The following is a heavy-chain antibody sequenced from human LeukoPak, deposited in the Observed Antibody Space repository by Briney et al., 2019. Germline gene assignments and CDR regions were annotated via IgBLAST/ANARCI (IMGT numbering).Heavy chain of an antibody. J-gene: IGHJ4*02. CDR1: GGSISSYY. V-gene: IGHV4-59*01. CDR2: IYYSGST. CDR3: ARGELSWSGYYSFDY. D-gene: IGHD3-3*01. Sequence: SETLSLTCTVSGGSISSYYWSWIRQPPGKGLEWIGYIYYSGSTNYNPSLKSRVTISVDTSKNQFSLKLSSVTAADTAVYYCARGELSWSGYYSFDYWGQGTLVTVSS.